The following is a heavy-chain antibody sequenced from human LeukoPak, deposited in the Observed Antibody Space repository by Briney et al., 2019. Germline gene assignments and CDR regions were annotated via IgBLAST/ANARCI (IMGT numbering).Heavy chain of an antibody. V-gene: IGHV3-21*01. Sequence: PGGSLRLSCAASGFTFSSYSMNWVRQAPGKGLERVSFNTISINYIYNADSVKGRFTISRDNAKNSLYLQMNSLRAEDTAVYYCAKVGFKVGATYYLDYWGQGTLVTVSS. CDR3: AKVGFKVGATYYLDY. CDR2: NTISINYI. J-gene: IGHJ4*02. D-gene: IGHD1-26*01. CDR1: GFTFSSYS.